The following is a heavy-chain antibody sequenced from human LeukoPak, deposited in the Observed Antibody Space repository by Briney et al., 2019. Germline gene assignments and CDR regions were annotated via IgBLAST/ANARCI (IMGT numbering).Heavy chain of an antibody. CDR1: GFTLSSYW. V-gene: IGHV3-7*03. CDR3: ARDWVAGVPFDAFDM. D-gene: IGHD3-10*01. CDR2: IKEDGSEK. J-gene: IGHJ3*02. Sequence: TGGSLRLSCAASGFTLSSYWMSWVRQAPGKGLEWVANIKEDGSEKYYVDSVKGRFTISRDNAQNSVYLHMNSLTAEDTALYYCARDWVAGVPFDAFDMWGQGTMVSVSS.